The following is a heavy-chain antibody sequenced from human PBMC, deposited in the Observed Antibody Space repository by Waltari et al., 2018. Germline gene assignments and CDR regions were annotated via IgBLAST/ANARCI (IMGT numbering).Heavy chain of an antibody. CDR2: ISSSGSTI. CDR3: TRPPADRRRDY. J-gene: IGHJ4*02. CDR1: GFSFSDYY. Sequence: QVQLVDSGGGLVKPGGSLRLSCAASGFSFSDYYMGWIRQAPGKGLEWISYISSSGSTIYYADSVKGRFSISRDNAKYSLYLQMNSLRAEDTAVYYCTRPPADRRRDYWGRGTLVTVSS. V-gene: IGHV3-11*01.